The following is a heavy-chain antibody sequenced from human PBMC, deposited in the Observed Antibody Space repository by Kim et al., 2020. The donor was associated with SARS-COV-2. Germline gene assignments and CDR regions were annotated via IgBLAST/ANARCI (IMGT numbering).Heavy chain of an antibody. D-gene: IGHD2-2*01. Sequence: GGSLRLSCAASGFTVSSNYMSWVRQAPGKGLEWVSAIYSGGITYYSDSVKGRFTTPRDNTKNTLYLQMNSRRAEEAAVYYCAGEIVVVPAATGEDYWGQGTLVPVSS. CDR1: GFTVSSNY. CDR2: IYSGGIT. V-gene: IGHV3-53*01. J-gene: IGHJ4*02. CDR3: AGEIVVVPAATGEDY.